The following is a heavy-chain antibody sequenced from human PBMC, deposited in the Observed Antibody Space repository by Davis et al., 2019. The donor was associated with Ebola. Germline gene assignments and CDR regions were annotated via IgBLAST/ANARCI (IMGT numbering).Heavy chain of an antibody. J-gene: IGHJ6*02. D-gene: IGHD3-3*01. Sequence: LSLTCAASGFTFSSYGMHWVRQAPGKGLEWVAVIWYDGSNKYYADSVKGRFTISRDNSKNTLYLQMNSLRAEDTAVYYCARDSFAAITIFGVVRDPHYYYGMDVWGQGTTVTVSS. CDR3: ARDSFAAITIFGVVRDPHYYYGMDV. CDR2: IWYDGSNK. V-gene: IGHV3-33*01. CDR1: GFTFSSYG.